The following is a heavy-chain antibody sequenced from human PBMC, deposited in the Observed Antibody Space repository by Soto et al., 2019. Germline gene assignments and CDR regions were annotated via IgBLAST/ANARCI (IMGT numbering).Heavy chain of an antibody. J-gene: IGHJ6*02. Sequence: GGSLRLSCAASGFTFSSYAMSWVRQAPGKGLEWVSAISGSGGSTYYADSVKGRFTISRDNAKNSLYLQMNSLRAEDTAVYYCARFTMVRGVIIKPYYYYGMDVWGQGTTVTVSS. CDR2: ISGSGGST. CDR3: ARFTMVRGVIIKPYYYYGMDV. D-gene: IGHD3-10*01. V-gene: IGHV3-23*01. CDR1: GFTFSSYA.